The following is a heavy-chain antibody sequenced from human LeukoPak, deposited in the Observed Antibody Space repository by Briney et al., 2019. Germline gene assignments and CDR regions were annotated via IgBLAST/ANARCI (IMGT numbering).Heavy chain of an antibody. V-gene: IGHV4-31*03. CDR2: IYYSGST. CDR1: GGSISSGGYY. CDR3: ARVRITTNWFDP. Sequence: SQTLSLTCTVSGGSISSGGYYWSWIRQHPGKGLEWIGYIYYSGSTYYNPSLKSRVTISVDTSKNQFSLKLSSVTAEDTAVYYCARVRITTNWFDPWGQGTLVTVSS. J-gene: IGHJ5*02. D-gene: IGHD1-14*01.